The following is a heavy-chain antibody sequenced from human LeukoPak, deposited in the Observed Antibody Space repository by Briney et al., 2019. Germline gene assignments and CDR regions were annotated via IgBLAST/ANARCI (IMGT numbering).Heavy chain of an antibody. V-gene: IGHV5-51*01. Sequence: GESLKISCQVSGYIFTDYWLGWVRQMPGKGLESMGIIFPADSGTTYSPSFQGHFTISADKSISTVYLQWSSLKASDTAMYYCARQSRDGSKTRGYYFDYWGQGTLVTVSS. J-gene: IGHJ4*02. D-gene: IGHD3-10*01. CDR1: GYIFTDYW. CDR2: IFPADSGT. CDR3: ARQSRDGSKTRGYYFDY.